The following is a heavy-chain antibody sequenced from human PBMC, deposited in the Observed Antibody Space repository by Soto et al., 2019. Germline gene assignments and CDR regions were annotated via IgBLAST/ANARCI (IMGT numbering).Heavy chain of an antibody. V-gene: IGHV1-18*01. CDR3: ARDSVLYYDSSGPRALDI. CDR2: ISAYNGNT. Sequence: GASVKVSCKASGYTXTXYGISWVRQAPGQGLEWMGWISAYNGNTNYAQKLQGRVTMTTDTSTSTAYMELRSLRSDDTAVYYCARDSVLYYDSSGPRALDIWGQGTMVTVSS. CDR1: GYTXTXYG. D-gene: IGHD3-22*01. J-gene: IGHJ3*02.